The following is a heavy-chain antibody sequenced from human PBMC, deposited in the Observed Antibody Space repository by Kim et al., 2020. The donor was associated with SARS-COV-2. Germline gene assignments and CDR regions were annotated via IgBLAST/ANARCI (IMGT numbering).Heavy chain of an antibody. CDR2: HSGST. Sequence: HSGSTNYNPSLKSRVTISVDTSKNQFSLKLSSVTAADTAVYYCAAPPGGYWGQGTLVTVSS. J-gene: IGHJ4*02. CDR3: AAPPGGY. V-gene: IGHV4-34*01. D-gene: IGHD3-16*01.